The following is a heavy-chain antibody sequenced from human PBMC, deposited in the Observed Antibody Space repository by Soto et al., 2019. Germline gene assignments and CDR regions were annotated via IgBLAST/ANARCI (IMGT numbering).Heavy chain of an antibody. V-gene: IGHV3-23*01. Sequence: WGSLRLSCAASGFTFSSYAMSCVRQAPWKGLEWVSSISGSGVSTYYADSVKGRFTISRDNSKNTLYLQMNSLRADDTAVYYCAKDSLGQLAGYNWFDPWGQGTLVTVSS. CDR1: GFTFSSYA. CDR3: AKDSLGQLAGYNWFDP. J-gene: IGHJ5*02. CDR2: ISGSGVST. D-gene: IGHD6-6*01.